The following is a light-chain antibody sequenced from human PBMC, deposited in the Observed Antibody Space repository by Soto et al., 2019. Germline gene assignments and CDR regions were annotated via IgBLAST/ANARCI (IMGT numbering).Light chain of an antibody. CDR2: GNT. V-gene: IGLV1-40*01. J-gene: IGLJ1*01. CDR3: QTYDSSLSGYV. Sequence: QSVLTQPPSVSGAPGQRVTISCPGTSSNHGAHYDVPWYQQLPGITPRLRIYGNTKRPSGVPDRFSGSKSGTSASLAITGLQAEDEADYYCQTYDSSLSGYVFGTGTKVTVL. CDR1: SSNHGAHYD.